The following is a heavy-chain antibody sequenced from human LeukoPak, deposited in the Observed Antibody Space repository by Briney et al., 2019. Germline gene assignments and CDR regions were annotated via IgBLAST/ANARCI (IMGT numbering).Heavy chain of an antibody. CDR1: AFTFSSYA. V-gene: IGHV3-23*01. Sequence: GGSLRLSCAASAFTFSSYAMRWVRPGPGQGLEWGLAISGSGGSTSYTDSVKGRFTISRDNSKNTLYLQMNSLRAEDTAVYCCAKDRARSGMIVVVITPDAFDIWGQGTMVTVSS. CDR3: AKDRARSGMIVVVITPDAFDI. CDR2: ISGSGGST. J-gene: IGHJ3*02. D-gene: IGHD3-22*01.